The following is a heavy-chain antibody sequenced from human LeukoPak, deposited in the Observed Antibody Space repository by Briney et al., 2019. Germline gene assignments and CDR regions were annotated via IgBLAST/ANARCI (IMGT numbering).Heavy chain of an antibody. CDR3: ARLGYDYVWGSYRLGFDY. CDR1: GGSFGSYY. Sequence: SETLSLTCAVYGGSFGSYYWSWIRQPPGKGLEWIGEINHSGSTNYNPSLKSRFTISVDTSKNQLSLKLSSVTAAETAVYYCARLGYDYVWGSYRLGFDYWGQGTLVTVSS. CDR2: INHSGST. D-gene: IGHD3-16*02. J-gene: IGHJ4*02. V-gene: IGHV4-34*01.